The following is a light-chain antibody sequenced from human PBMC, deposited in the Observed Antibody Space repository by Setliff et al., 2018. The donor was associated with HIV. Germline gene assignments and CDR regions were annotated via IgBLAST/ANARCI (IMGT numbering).Light chain of an antibody. J-gene: IGLJ3*02. CDR1: STDSGDYNF. V-gene: IGLV2-14*01. Sequence: QSALTQPASLSGSPGQSITIPCTGNSTDSGDYNFISWFQQHPGQAPKLLVYDVSDRPSGISDRFSGSKSGNTASLTISGLQADDEANYYCSSYTPSDARRVFGGGT. CDR3: SSYTPSDARRV. CDR2: DVS.